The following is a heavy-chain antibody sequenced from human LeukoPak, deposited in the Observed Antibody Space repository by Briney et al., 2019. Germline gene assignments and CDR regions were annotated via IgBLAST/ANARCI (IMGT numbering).Heavy chain of an antibody. J-gene: IGHJ2*01. CDR1: GVIFNTYS. D-gene: IGHD3-10*01. Sequence: GGSLRLSCAASGVIFNTYSVNWVRQAPGKGLEWVSSISSSSNYIYYADSVRGRFSISRDNAKHSLYLQMSSLRVEDTAVYYCARVGTGSWYFDLWGRGTLVTFSS. CDR3: ARVGTGSWYFDL. CDR2: ISSSSNYI. V-gene: IGHV3-21*01.